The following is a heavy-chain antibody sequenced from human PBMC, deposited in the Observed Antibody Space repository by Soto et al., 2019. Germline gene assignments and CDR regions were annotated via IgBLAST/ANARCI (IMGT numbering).Heavy chain of an antibody. V-gene: IGHV4-59*08. CDR3: ARRIVAAGTLEGSFDY. D-gene: IGHD6-13*01. CDR2: IYYSGST. CDR1: GGSISSYY. J-gene: IGHJ4*02. Sequence: QVQLQESGPGLVKPSETLSLTCTVSGGSISSYYWSWIRQPPGKGLEWIGYIYYSGSTNYNPSLKGRVTIAVDTSKIQFSLKLSSVTAADAAVYYCARRIVAAGTLEGSFDYWGQGTLVTVSS.